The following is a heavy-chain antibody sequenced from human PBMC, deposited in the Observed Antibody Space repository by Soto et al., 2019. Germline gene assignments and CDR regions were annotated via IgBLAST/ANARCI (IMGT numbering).Heavy chain of an antibody. J-gene: IGHJ4*02. CDR2: SKNKADSYTT. CDR3: TVWGSGNDFGAA. CDR1: GFTFSDHY. D-gene: IGHD3-10*01. V-gene: IGHV3-72*01. Sequence: EVQLVESGGGLVQPGGSLRLSCAASGFTFSDHYMDWVRQAPGKGLEWVGRSKNKADSYTTEYAASVKGRFTISRDXSKISLFLQMNSLKTEDTAVYYCTVWGSGNDFGAAWGQGILVTVSS.